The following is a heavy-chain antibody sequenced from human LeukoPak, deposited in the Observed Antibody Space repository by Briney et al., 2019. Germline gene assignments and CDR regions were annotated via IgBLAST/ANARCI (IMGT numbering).Heavy chain of an antibody. CDR3: ARDLGFGESYYYYMDV. J-gene: IGHJ6*03. D-gene: IGHD3-10*01. Sequence: GGSLRLSCAASGFTFSTYSVNWVRQAPGKGLEWVSSISSSSTYIYYADSVKGRFTISRDNAKNSLYLQMNSLRAEDTAVYYCARDLGFGESYYYYMDVWGKGTTVTVSS. V-gene: IGHV3-21*01. CDR1: GFTFSTYS. CDR2: ISSSSTYI.